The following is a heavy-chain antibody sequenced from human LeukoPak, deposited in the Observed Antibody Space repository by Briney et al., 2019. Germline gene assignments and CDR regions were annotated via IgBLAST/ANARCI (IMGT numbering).Heavy chain of an antibody. J-gene: IGHJ4*02. V-gene: IGHV4-61*01. CDR2: IYYTGNP. CDR3: ARANYFDY. CDR1: GGSISISSCYY. Sequence: SQTLSLTCTVSGGSISISSCYYWSCIRQPPGEGLEWIGSIYYTGNPNYNPSLKSRVTISVDTSKNQFSLKLSSVTPADTAVYYCARANYFDYWGQGTLVTVSS.